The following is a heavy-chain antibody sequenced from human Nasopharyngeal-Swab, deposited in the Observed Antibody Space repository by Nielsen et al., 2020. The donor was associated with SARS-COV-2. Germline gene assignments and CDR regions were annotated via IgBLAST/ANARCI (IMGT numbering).Heavy chain of an antibody. CDR3: ARDTSVDIVLLYYGMDV. CDR2: ISVDGSKK. CDR1: GFTFNSHA. Sequence: GESLKISCAASGFTFNSHAMHWVRQAPGKGLEWVAVISVDGSKKYYADSVKGRFTISRDSSKNTLYLQMNSLRAEDTAVYYCARDTSVDIVLLYYGMDVWGQGTTVTVSS. J-gene: IGHJ6*02. V-gene: IGHV3-30*03. D-gene: IGHD5-12*01.